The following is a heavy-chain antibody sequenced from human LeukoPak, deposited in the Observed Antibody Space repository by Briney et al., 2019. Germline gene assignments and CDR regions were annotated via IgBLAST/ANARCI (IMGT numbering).Heavy chain of an antibody. Sequence: GGSLRLSCTASGLTFSGYSMNWIRQAPGKGLEWVSSFGTRSTSIYHASSVKGRFAISRDNAKNSLYLQMNSLRAEDTALYYCAREVSEGFDFWGQGTLVTVSS. CDR3: AREVSEGFDF. V-gene: IGHV3-21*01. CDR1: GLTFSGYS. J-gene: IGHJ4*02. D-gene: IGHD3-22*01. CDR2: FGTRSTSI.